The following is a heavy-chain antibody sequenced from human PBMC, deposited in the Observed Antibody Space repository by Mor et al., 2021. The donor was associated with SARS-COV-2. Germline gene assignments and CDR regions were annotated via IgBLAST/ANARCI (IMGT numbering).Heavy chain of an antibody. V-gene: IGHV3-11*06. CDR3: ARARTMRAYFFDC. Sequence: GRFSISRDNARNSLNLRMSSLRVQDTAVYYCARARTMRAYFFDCWGQGTLVTVSS. J-gene: IGHJ4*02. D-gene: IGHD3-22*01.